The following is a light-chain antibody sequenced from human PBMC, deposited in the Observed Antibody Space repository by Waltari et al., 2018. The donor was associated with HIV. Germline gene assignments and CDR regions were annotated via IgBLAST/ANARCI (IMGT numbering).Light chain of an antibody. CDR1: SSDVGAYNY. CDR3: SSYTSSSTVV. V-gene: IGLV2-14*03. CDR2: DVS. J-gene: IGLJ2*01. Sequence: QSALTQPASVSGSPGQSITISCTGTSSDVGAYNYVSWYQLNPGKAPKLMIYDVSNRPSGVSARFSGSKSATTASLTISGLQAEDEAHYSCSSYTSSSTVVFGGGTKLTVL.